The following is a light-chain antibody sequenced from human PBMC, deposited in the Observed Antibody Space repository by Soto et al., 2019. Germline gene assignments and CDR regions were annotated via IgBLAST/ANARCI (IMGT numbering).Light chain of an antibody. J-gene: IGLJ2*01. CDR2: AVT. CDR1: TSDVGVFDF. V-gene: IGLV2-14*03. Sequence: QSALTQPASVSGSAGQSITISGTGTTSDVGVFDFVSWYQQHEGEAPKLILYAVTKRPSGVSSRFSGSRSGNTASLSISGLQPEDEADYYCSSFTSISTRVFGGGTKVTVL. CDR3: SSFTSISTRV.